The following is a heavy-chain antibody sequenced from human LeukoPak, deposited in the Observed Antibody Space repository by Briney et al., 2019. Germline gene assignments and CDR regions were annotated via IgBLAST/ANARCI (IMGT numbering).Heavy chain of an antibody. D-gene: IGHD3-22*01. CDR2: IYYSGST. V-gene: IGHV4-59*08. J-gene: IGHJ4*02. Sequence: SETLSLTCTVSGGSISSYYWSWIRQPPGKGLEWIGYIYYSGSTNYDPSLKSRVTISVDTSKNQFSLKLSSVTAADTAVYYCARSSPYYYDSSGPTLTLDYWGQGTLVTVSS. CDR3: ARSSPYYYDSSGPTLTLDY. CDR1: GGSISSYY.